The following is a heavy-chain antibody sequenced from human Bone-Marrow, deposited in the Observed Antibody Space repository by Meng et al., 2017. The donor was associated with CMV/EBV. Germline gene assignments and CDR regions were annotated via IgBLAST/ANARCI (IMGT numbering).Heavy chain of an antibody. J-gene: IGHJ6*02. CDR1: GFTFSSYS. CDR3: ARDRIVVVPAADHYYYYGMAV. Sequence: GESLKISCAASGFTFSSYSMNWVRQAPGKGLEWVSYISSSGSTIYYADSVKGRFTISRDNAKNSLYLQMNSLRAEDTAVYYCARDRIVVVPAADHYYYYGMAVWGQGNTVHVAS. CDR2: ISSSGSTI. V-gene: IGHV3-48*04. D-gene: IGHD2-2*01.